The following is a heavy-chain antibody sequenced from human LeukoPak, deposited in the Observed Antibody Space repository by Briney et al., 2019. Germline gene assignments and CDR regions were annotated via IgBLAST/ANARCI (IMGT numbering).Heavy chain of an antibody. D-gene: IGHD5-18*01. V-gene: IGHV3-30*18. J-gene: IGHJ6*02. CDR1: GFTFSSYG. Sequence: GRSLRLSCAASGFTFSSYGMHWVRQAPGKGLEWVAVISYDGSNKYYEDSVKGRFTISRDNSKNTLYLQMNSLRAEDTAVYYCAKEVDTAMAHYYYYGMDVWGQGTTVTVSS. CDR2: ISYDGSNK. CDR3: AKEVDTAMAHYYYYGMDV.